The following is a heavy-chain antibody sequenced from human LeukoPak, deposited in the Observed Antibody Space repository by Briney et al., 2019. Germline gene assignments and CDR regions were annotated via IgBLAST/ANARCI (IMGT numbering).Heavy chain of an antibody. CDR2: ISSSGSTI. CDR3: ARSIPAGNRR. V-gene: IGHV3-11*01. D-gene: IGHD2-2*01. CDR1: GFTFSDYY. J-gene: IGHJ4*02. Sequence: GGSLRLSCAASGFTFSDYYMIWLRQAPGKGLEWVSYISSSGSTIDYADSVKGRFTISRDNAKNSLYLQMNSLRAEDTAVYYCARSIPAGNRRWGQGTLVTVSS.